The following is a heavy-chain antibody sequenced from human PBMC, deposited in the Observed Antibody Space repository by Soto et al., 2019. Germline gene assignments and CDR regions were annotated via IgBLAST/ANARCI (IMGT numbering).Heavy chain of an antibody. CDR3: ARDMHAGITHYADP. CDR2: TAYPRYS. J-gene: IGHJ5*02. Sequence: PAETLSLTCVVSGGSITSYHWSWIRQFPGKGPEWIAYTAYPRYSTYNPSLKSRDSISMDTSKNPLSLNLTHMTEPHTAVYYSARDMHAGITHYADPWGQGTLVTVSS. V-gene: IGHV4-59*01. CDR1: GGSITSYH. D-gene: IGHD4-17*01.